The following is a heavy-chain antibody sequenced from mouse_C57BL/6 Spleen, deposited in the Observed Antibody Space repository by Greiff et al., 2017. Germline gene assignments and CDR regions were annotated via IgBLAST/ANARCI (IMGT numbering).Heavy chain of an antibody. Sequence: EVKLQESGPGLVKPSQSLSLTCSVTGYSITSGYYWNWIRQFPGNKLEWMGYISYDGSNNYNPSLTNRISITRDTSKNQFFLKLNSVTTEDTATYYCARGGRGNYDWFAYWGQGTLVTVSA. D-gene: IGHD2-1*01. CDR3: ARGGRGNYDWFAY. V-gene: IGHV3-6*01. CDR2: ISYDGSN. J-gene: IGHJ3*01. CDR1: GYSITSGYY.